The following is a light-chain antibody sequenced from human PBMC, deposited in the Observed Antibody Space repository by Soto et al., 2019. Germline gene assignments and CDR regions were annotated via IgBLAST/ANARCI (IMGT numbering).Light chain of an antibody. CDR1: QSITNN. V-gene: IGKV3-15*01. CDR3: QQYSNWARGT. Sequence: EIVMTQSPATLSVSPGQRATLSCRASQSITNNHLAWYQQKPGQAPRLLIYGASSSATGVPPRFSGSGSGTEFILPLNSLQSEDFALYYCQQYSNWARGTFGQGTKLQIK. J-gene: IGKJ2*01. CDR2: GAS.